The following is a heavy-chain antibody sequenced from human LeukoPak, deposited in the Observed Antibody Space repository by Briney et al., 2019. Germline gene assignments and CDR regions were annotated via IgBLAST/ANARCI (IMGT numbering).Heavy chain of an antibody. Sequence: GGSLRLSCVVSGFIFTNYWMQWVRQVPGKGLVWVARMNSDGTSIIHADSVKGRFTISRDNAENTLYLQMNSLRPEDTALYYCARSQSGVFDVWGQGTMVIVSS. CDR3: ARSQSGVFDV. CDR2: MNSDGTSI. CDR1: GFIFTNYW. D-gene: IGHD2-15*01. V-gene: IGHV3-74*01. J-gene: IGHJ3*01.